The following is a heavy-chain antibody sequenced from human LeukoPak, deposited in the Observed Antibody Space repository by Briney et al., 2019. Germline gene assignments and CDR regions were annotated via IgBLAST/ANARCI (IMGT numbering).Heavy chain of an antibody. J-gene: IGHJ4*02. CDR2: IYYSGST. V-gene: IGHV4-59*01. D-gene: IGHD3-10*01. Sequence: SETLSLTCTVSGGSISSYYWSWIRQPPGKGLEWIGYIYYSGSTNYNPSLKSRVTISVDTSKNQFSLKLSSVTAADTAVYYCARVMVRGVRYWGQGTLVTVSS. CDR1: GGSISSYY. CDR3: ARVMVRGVRY.